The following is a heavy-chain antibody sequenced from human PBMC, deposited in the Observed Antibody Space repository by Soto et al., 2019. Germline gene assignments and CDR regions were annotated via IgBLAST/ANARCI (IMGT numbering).Heavy chain of an antibody. CDR1: GGSISSVRYY. CDR2: IYYSGST. V-gene: IGHV4-31*03. CDR3: ARGWQRVTGTYAY. Sequence: QVQLQESGPGLVKPSQTLSLTCTVSGGSISSVRYYWHRIRQHPGKGLEWIGYIYYSGSTYYTPSLKSRVTISLDAPNNQFSLRLTSVTAADTAVYYCARGWQRVTGTYAYWGQGTLAPVSS. D-gene: IGHD1-20*01. J-gene: IGHJ4*02.